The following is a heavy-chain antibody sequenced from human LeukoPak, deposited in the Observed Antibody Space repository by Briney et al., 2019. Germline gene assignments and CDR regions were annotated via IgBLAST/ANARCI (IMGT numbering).Heavy chain of an antibody. Sequence: SETLSLTCTVSGSSISSYYWSWIRQPPGKGLEWIGYSYYSGSTNYNPSLKSRVTISVDTTKNQVSLKLSSVTAADTAVYYCARGSGWYYYWGQGTLVTVSS. CDR3: ARGSGWYYY. CDR1: GSSISSYY. V-gene: IGHV4-59*01. CDR2: SYYSGST. J-gene: IGHJ4*02. D-gene: IGHD6-19*01.